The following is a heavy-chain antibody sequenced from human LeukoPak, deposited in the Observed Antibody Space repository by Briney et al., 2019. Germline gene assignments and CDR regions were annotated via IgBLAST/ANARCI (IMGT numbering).Heavy chain of an antibody. V-gene: IGHV1-69*05. Sequence: ASVKVSCKASGGTFSSYAISWVRQAPGQGLEWMGGIIPIFGTANYAQKFQGRVTMTRDTSTSTVYMELSSLRSEDTAVYYCARDRDIVVVPAADDAFDVWGQGTMVTVSS. CDR1: GGTFSSYA. CDR3: ARDRDIVVVPAADDAFDV. CDR2: IIPIFGTA. D-gene: IGHD2-2*01. J-gene: IGHJ3*01.